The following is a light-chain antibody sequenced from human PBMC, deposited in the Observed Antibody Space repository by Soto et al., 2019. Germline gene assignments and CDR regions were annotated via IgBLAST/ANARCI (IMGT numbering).Light chain of an antibody. V-gene: IGKV1-9*01. CDR3: QQVDSYPRT. Sequence: GDRVTVTCRASQGIGTYLVWYQQKSGKAPTVLIYASSTLQTGVPSRFSGSGSGTDFSLTISSLHPEDVATYYCQQVDSYPRTFGQGTKVDTK. J-gene: IGKJ1*01. CDR1: QGIGTY. CDR2: ASS.